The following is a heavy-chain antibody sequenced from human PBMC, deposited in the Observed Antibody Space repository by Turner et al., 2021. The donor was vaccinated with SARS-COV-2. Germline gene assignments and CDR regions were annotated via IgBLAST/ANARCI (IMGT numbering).Heavy chain of an antibody. V-gene: IGHV3-30*18. CDR3: SKNVYSYAYSGYYFDY. CDR1: RFTFISYG. J-gene: IGHJ4*02. D-gene: IGHD5-18*01. Sequence: QLQLVESGGGVVQPGRSLRLSCAASRFTFISYGMHWVRQAPGKGLECAAIISYDGSNKYYADSVKGRFTISRDNSNNTRYLQMNSLRAEDTAVYYCSKNVYSYAYSGYYFDYWGQGTLVTVSS. CDR2: ISYDGSNK.